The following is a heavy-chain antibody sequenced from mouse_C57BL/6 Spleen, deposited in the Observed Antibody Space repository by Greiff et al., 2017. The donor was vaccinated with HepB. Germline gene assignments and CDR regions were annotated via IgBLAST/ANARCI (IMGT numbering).Heavy chain of an antibody. J-gene: IGHJ2*01. V-gene: IGHV1-4*01. CDR3: ARGLPYYFDY. CDR1: GYTFTSYT. CDR2: INPSSGYT. Sequence: QVQLQQSGAELARPGASVKMSCKASGYTFTSYTMHWVKQRPGQGLEWIGYINPSSGYTKYNQKFKDKATLTADKCSSTAYMQLSSLTSEDSAVYYCARGLPYYFDYWGQGTTLTVSS. D-gene: IGHD2-4*01.